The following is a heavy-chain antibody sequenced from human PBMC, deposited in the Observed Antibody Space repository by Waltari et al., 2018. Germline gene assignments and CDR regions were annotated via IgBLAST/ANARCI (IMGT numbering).Heavy chain of an antibody. CDR3: ASNTWYVPDY. V-gene: IGHV1-69*04. Sequence: QVHLVQSGTEVKRPGSSVRVSCKAFGATFNSYAIAWVRQAPGQGLEWMGRIIPTLGLTDYAKKFQGRLTFTADTSTNSAYMDLSSLESDDTAVYYCASNTWYVPDYWGQGTLVTVSS. CDR1: GATFNSYA. D-gene: IGHD6-13*01. J-gene: IGHJ4*02. CDR2: IIPTLGLT.